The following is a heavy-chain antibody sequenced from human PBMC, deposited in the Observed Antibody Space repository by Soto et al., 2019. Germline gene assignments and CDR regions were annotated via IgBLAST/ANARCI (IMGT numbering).Heavy chain of an antibody. Sequence: ASVKFSCKASGYTFTSYPMHWVRQAPGQGLECMGWINAGNGDTKYSQKFQGRVTITRXTXXIXXXMXLXXLRXEXTAVYYCARDWTHYDSSGPGDYWGQGTLVTVSS. CDR2: INAGNGDT. J-gene: IGHJ4*02. CDR1: GYTFTSYP. V-gene: IGHV1-3*01. D-gene: IGHD3-22*01. CDR3: ARDWTHYDSSGPGDY.